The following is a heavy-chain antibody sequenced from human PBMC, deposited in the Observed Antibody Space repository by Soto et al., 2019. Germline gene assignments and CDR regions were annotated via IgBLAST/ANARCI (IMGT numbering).Heavy chain of an antibody. CDR3: ARPEGYGSGSYYFDS. Sequence: QVQLVQSGAEVKKPGASVKVSCKASGYPFTTYHLHWVRQAPGQGLEWMGIVYVTGTGTRSAQKFQGRLTMTRDRSTSTVYMELSRLRSEDTAVYYCARPEGYGSGSYYFDSWGQGTLVTVSS. CDR1: GYPFTTYH. V-gene: IGHV1-46*01. CDR2: VYVTGTGT. D-gene: IGHD3-10*01. J-gene: IGHJ4*02.